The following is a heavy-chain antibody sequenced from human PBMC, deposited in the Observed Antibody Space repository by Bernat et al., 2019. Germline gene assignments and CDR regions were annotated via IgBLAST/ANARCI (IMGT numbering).Heavy chain of an antibody. CDR1: GGSISSYY. D-gene: IGHD7-27*01. J-gene: IGHJ4*02. V-gene: IGHV4-59*01. CDR2: IYYSGST. Sequence: QVQLQESGPGLVKPSETLSLTCTVSGGSISSYYWSWIRQPPGKGLEWIGYIYYSGSTNYNPSLKSRVTISVDTSKNQFSLKLSSVTAADTAVYYCARGKLGGAPFDYWGQGTLVTVSS. CDR3: ARGKLGGAPFDY.